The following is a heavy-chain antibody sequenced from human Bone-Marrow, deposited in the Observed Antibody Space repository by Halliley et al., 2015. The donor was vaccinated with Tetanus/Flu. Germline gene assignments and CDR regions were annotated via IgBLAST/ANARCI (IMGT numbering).Heavy chain of an antibody. Sequence: YYSGSAPYAPSLKSRVSTFVDRSKNQFSLRLSSVSAADTAIYYCARGLDSYDGSAYPTFDYWGQGTLVSVSS. CDR2: YYSGSA. CDR3: ARGLDSYDGSAYPTFDY. J-gene: IGHJ4*02. D-gene: IGHD3-22*01. V-gene: IGHV4-39*01.